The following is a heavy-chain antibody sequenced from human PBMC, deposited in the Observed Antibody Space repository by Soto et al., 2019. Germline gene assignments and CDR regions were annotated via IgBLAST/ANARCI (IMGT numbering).Heavy chain of an antibody. J-gene: IGHJ4*02. CDR3: ARGIAAAAAPFDY. V-gene: IGHV4-61*01. CDR2: IYYSGST. CDR1: GGSDSRGIYY. D-gene: IGHD6-13*01. Sequence: SETLSLTCTVSGGSDSRGIYYWSWIRQPPGKGLEWIGYIYYSGSTNYNPSLKSRVTISVDTSKNQFSLKLSSVTAADTAVYYCARGIAAAAAPFDYWGQGTPVTAPQ.